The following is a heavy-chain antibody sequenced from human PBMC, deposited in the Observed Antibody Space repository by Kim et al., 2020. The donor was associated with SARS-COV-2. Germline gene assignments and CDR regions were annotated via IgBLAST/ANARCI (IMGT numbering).Heavy chain of an antibody. CDR1: GLTFSRSA. V-gene: IGHV3-23*01. J-gene: IGHJ5*01. CDR3: AKVGQGWLHPNWFDS. CDR2: ISGAAGST. D-gene: IGHD5-12*01. Sequence: GGSLRLSCAASGLTFSRSAMSWVRQAPGKRLAWVSTISGAAGSTWYTESVKGRFTISRDNSNNTLYLQMNSLRDEDTAVYYCAKVGQGWLHPNWFDSWGQGTLVTVSS.